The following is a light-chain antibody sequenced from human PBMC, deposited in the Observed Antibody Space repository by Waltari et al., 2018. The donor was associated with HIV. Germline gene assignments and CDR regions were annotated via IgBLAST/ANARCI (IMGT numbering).Light chain of an antibody. CDR1: KGISSY. V-gene: IGKV1-9*01. Sequence: DIQLTQSPSSLSASVGDRVTITCRASKGISSYLAWYQQEPGKVPKLLIYAASTLQSGVPSRFSGSGSGTEFTLTISSLQPEDFATYYCQQLSSYPLTFGGGTKVEIK. J-gene: IGKJ4*01. CDR3: QQLSSYPLT. CDR2: AAS.